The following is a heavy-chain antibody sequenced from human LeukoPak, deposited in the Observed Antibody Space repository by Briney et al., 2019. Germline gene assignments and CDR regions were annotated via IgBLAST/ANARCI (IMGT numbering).Heavy chain of an antibody. V-gene: IGHV3-43*01. CDR3: AKDIGQDGRGHPDLDY. J-gene: IGHJ4*01. Sequence: GGPLTLSCAASGFIFDDYTMYWVRQPPGKALEWVSLISWDGRDTKYADSVKGRFTTSRDNNKSSLFLQMSSLRHEDTALYYCAKDIGQDGRGHPDLDYWGRGTLVTVSS. CDR2: ISWDGRDT. D-gene: IGHD5-24*01. CDR1: GFIFDDYT.